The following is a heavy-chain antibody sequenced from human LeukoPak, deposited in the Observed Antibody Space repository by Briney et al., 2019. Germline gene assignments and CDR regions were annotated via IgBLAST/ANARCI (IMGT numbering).Heavy chain of an antibody. V-gene: IGHV4-34*01. J-gene: IGHJ5*02. CDR1: GGSFSGYY. CDR3: AREVSSGPFDWFDP. CDR2: INHSGST. D-gene: IGHD6-25*01. Sequence: SETLSLTCAVYGGSFSGYYWSWIRQPPGKGLKWIGEINHSGSTNYNPSLKSRVTISVDTSKNQFSLKLSSVTAADTAVYYCAREVSSGPFDWFDPWGQGTLVILSS.